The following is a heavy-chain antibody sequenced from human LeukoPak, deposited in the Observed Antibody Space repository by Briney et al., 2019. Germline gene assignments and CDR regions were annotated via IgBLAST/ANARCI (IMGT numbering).Heavy chain of an antibody. CDR3: ARDLRIPYYYGSGSGFGGYYLDY. Sequence: ASVKVSCKTSGYTFTNYGISWVRQAPGQGLEWMGWISAYNGNTNYAQKLQGRVTMTTDTSTSTAYMELRSLRSDDTAVYYCARDLRIPYYYGSGSGFGGYYLDYWGQGTLVTVSS. J-gene: IGHJ4*02. D-gene: IGHD3-10*01. CDR1: GYTFTNYG. V-gene: IGHV1-18*01. CDR2: ISAYNGNT.